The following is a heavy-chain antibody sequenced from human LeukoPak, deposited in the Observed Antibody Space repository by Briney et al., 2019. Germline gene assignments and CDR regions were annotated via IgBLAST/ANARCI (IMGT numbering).Heavy chain of an antibody. J-gene: IGHJ4*02. CDR1: GGTFSSYA. CDR2: IIPIFGTA. V-gene: IGHV1-69*05. D-gene: IGHD3-22*01. Sequence: ASVKVSCKASGGTFSSYAISWVRQAPGQGLEWMGGIIPIFGTANYAQKFQGRVTITTDESTSTAYMELSSLRSEDTAVYYCATVPDYDSSGANWGQGTLVTVSS. CDR3: ATVPDYDSSGAN.